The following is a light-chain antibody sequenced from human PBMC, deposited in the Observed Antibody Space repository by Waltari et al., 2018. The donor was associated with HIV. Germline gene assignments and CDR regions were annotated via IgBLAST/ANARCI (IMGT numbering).Light chain of an antibody. CDR1: SSNIGAGYD. CDR3: QSYDSSLSAYVV. Sequence: QSVLTQPPSVSGAPGQRVTISCTGSSSNIGAGYDVQWYQQLPGTAPNLLIYGNSNRPSGVPDRFSGSKSGTSASLAITGLQAEDEADYYCQSYDSSLSAYVVFGGGTKLTVL. CDR2: GNS. V-gene: IGLV1-40*01. J-gene: IGLJ2*01.